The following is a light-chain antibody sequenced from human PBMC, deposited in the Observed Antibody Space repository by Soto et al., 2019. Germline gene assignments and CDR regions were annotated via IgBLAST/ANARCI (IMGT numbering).Light chain of an antibody. J-gene: IGLJ2*01. CDR3: SSYTSSSLV. CDR2: DVS. V-gene: IGLV2-14*01. Sequence: QSALTQPGSVSGSPGQTITISSTGTSSDVGGYNYVSWYQQHPGKAPKLMIYDVSNRPSGVSNRFSGSKSGNTASLTISGLQAQDEADYYCSSYTSSSLVFGGGTKVTVL. CDR1: SSDVGGYNY.